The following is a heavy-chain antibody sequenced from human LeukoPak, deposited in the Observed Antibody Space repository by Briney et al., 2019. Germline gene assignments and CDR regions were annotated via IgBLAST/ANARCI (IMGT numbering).Heavy chain of an antibody. CDR2: ISSSGSTI. V-gene: IGHV3-48*03. D-gene: IGHD3-22*01. CDR1: GFTFRSYE. J-gene: IGHJ4*02. Sequence: VGSLRVSRVASGFTFRSYEMNWVRQAPGKGLEWLSYISSSGSTIYYADSVKGRFTISRDNAKNSLYLQMNSLRAEDTAVYYCKGYYDSSGYKAYWGQGTLVAVSS. CDR3: KGYYDSSGYKAY.